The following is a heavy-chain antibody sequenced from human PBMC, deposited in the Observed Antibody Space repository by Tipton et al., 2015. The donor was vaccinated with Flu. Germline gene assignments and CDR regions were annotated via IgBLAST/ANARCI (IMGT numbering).Heavy chain of an antibody. V-gene: IGHV4-31*11. CDR3: ARGAGYLWEMEY. CDR1: GVSISSGGYY. Sequence: TLSLTCAVSGVSISSGGYYWSWIRQPPGKGLEWIGYIYYTGSTSYSPSLKSRVTISVDTSKNQFSLKVNSVTAADTAVYYCARGAGYLWEMEYGGQGTLVTVSS. CDR2: IYYTGST. J-gene: IGHJ4*02. D-gene: IGHD3-16*01.